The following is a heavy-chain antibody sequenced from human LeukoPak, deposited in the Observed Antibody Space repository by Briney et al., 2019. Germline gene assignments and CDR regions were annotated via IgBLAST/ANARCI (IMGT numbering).Heavy chain of an antibody. CDR3: ARDPVPVRGLNGGYFDY. V-gene: IGHV3-30*04. D-gene: IGHD3-10*01. Sequence: LGLSCAASGFTFSSYAMHWVRQAPGKGLEWVAVISYDGSNKYYADSVKGRFTISRDNSKNMVYLQMNSLRAEDTAVYYCARDPVPVRGLNGGYFDYWGQGTLVTVSS. CDR1: GFTFSSYA. CDR2: ISYDGSNK. J-gene: IGHJ4*02.